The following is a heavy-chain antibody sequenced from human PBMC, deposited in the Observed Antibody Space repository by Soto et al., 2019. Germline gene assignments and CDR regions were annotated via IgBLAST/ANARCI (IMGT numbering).Heavy chain of an antibody. J-gene: IGHJ4*02. CDR1: GFTFSSYA. CDR3: AKAYDYDRSGHYCDY. D-gene: IGHD3-22*01. CDR2: ISGSGGST. Sequence: EVQLLESGGGLVQPGGSLRLSCAASGFTFSSYAMSWVRQAPGKGLEWVSVISGSGGSTYYADSVKGRFTISRDSSKNTLYVQMNSLRAEDTAVYYCAKAYDYDRSGHYCDYWGQGTLVTVSS. V-gene: IGHV3-23*01.